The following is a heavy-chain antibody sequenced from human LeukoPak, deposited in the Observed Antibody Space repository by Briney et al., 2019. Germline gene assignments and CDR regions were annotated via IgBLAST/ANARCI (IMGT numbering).Heavy chain of an antibody. J-gene: IGHJ6*02. Sequence: PGGSLRLSCAASEFTFSSYAMSWVRQAPGKGLEWVSLISGDGGSTYYADSVKGRFTISRDNSKNSLYLQMNSLRTEDTALYYCAKDMQPARRDSIYYYYGIDVWGQGTTVTVSS. V-gene: IGHV3-43*02. CDR3: AKDMQPARRDSIYYYYGIDV. CDR2: ISGDGGST. D-gene: IGHD6-13*01. CDR1: EFTFSSYA.